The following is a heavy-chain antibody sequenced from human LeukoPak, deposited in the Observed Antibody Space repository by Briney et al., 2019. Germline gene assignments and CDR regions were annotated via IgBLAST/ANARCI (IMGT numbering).Heavy chain of an antibody. Sequence: GASLRLSCAASGFTFSSYAMHWVRQAPGKGLEWVAVISYDGSNKYYADSVKGRFTISRDNSKNTLYLQMNSLRAEDTVVYYCARDVRAFDIWGQGTMVTVSS. J-gene: IGHJ3*02. CDR1: GFTFSSYA. CDR3: ARDVRAFDI. CDR2: ISYDGSNK. V-gene: IGHV3-30*01.